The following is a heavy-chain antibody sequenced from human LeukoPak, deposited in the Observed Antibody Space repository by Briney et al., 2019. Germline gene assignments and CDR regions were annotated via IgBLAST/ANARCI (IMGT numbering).Heavy chain of an antibody. Sequence: ASVKVSCKASGYTFTGYYMHWVRQAPGQGLEWMGRINPNSGGTDYAQKFQGRVTMTRDTSISTAYMELSGLRSDDTAVYYCARGDPSHYYYYYGMDVWGQGTTVTVSS. CDR1: GYTFTGYY. CDR3: ARGDPSHYYYYYGMDV. CDR2: INPNSGGT. J-gene: IGHJ6*02. V-gene: IGHV1-2*06.